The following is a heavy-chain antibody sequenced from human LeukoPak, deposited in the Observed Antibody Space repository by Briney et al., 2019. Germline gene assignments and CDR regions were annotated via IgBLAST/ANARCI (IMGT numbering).Heavy chain of an antibody. CDR3: AREKYYDFWSGKYYYYGMDV. D-gene: IGHD3-3*01. Sequence: ASVKVSCKASGYTFTSYGISWVRQAPGQGLEWMGWISAYNGNTNYAQKLQGRVTMTTDTSTSTAYMELRSLRSDDTAVYYCAREKYYDFWSGKYYYYGMDVWGQGTTVTVS. J-gene: IGHJ6*02. V-gene: IGHV1-18*01. CDR1: GYTFTSYG. CDR2: ISAYNGNT.